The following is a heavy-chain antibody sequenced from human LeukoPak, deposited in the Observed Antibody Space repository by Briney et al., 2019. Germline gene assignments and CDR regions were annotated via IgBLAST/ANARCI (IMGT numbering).Heavy chain of an antibody. CDR2: IRYDGSNK. CDR3: AKTLLWFGELLGLDY. Sequence: PGGSLRLSCAASGFTFSSYGMHWVRQAPGKGLEWVAFIRYDGSNKYYADSVKGRFTISRDNSKNTLYLQMNSLRAEDTAVYYCAKTLLWFGELLGLDYWGQGTLVTVSS. D-gene: IGHD3-10*01. J-gene: IGHJ4*02. V-gene: IGHV3-30*02. CDR1: GFTFSSYG.